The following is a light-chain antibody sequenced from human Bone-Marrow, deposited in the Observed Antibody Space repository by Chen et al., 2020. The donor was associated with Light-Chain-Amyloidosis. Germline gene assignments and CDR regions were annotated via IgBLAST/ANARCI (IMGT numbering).Light chain of an antibody. Sequence: EIVLTQSTATLVLSPGERATLSCRASQSVGTYLAWYQQKPGQPPRLLIYDASNRATGIPARFSGSGSGTDFTLSISSLEPEDFAVYYCQQRGNWPLTFGGGTKVEI. CDR2: DAS. CDR3: QQRGNWPLT. J-gene: IGKJ4*01. CDR1: QSVGTY. V-gene: IGKV3-11*01.